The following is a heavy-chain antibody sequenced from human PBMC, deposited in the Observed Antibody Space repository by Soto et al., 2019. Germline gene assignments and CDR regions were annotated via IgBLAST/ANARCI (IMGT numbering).Heavy chain of an antibody. Sequence: QVQLVQSGAEVRKPGSSVKVSCQTSGGTFNNFAFTWVRQAPGQGLGWLGGIMPVFDTTNYAASFQGRITITTDDLTNTVYMEMKTLRFDDTAVYYCATATISPVSATFHHYGMDVWGQGTTVTVSS. J-gene: IGHJ6*02. D-gene: IGHD6-25*01. CDR2: IMPVFDTT. V-gene: IGHV1-69*01. CDR3: ATATISPVSATFHHYGMDV. CDR1: GGTFNNFA.